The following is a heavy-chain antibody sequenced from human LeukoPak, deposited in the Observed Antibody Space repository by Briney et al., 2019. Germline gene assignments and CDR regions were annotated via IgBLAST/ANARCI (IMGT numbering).Heavy chain of an antibody. CDR1: GFIFSIYE. V-gene: IGHV3-48*03. D-gene: IGHD3-9*01. CDR3: VKVRSYDILTGLDNWFDP. Sequence: GGSLRLSCAVSGFIFSIYEMNGARQAPGKGLEGVSYISSSGSTIYYADSVKGRFTISRDNSKNTVYLQMNSLRAEDTAIYYCVKVRSYDILTGLDNWFDPWGQGTLVTVSS. CDR2: ISSSGSTI. J-gene: IGHJ5*02.